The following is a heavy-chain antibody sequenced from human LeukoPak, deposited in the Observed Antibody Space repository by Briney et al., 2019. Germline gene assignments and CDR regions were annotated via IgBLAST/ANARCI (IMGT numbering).Heavy chain of an antibody. Sequence: GGSLRLSCAASGFTFSSYAMSWVRQAPGKGLEWVSAISGNGEITYYTDSVKGRFSISRDNAKNTLYLQMNSLRVEDTAVYYCARGRPHGNDYWGQGTLVTVSS. CDR2: ISGNGEIT. V-gene: IGHV3-23*01. D-gene: IGHD4-23*01. J-gene: IGHJ4*02. CDR3: ARGRPHGNDY. CDR1: GFTFSSYA.